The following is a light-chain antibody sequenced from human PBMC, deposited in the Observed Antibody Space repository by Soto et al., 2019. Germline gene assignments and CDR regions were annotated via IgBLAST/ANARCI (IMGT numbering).Light chain of an antibody. Sequence: DIQLTQSPSFLSASVGGRVTIACRASQDIKSYLAWYQQKPGKAPKLLIYPASTLQSGVPSRFSGSGSGTEFTLTISSLQPEDFATYHCQQVNDYPITFGQGTRLEIK. V-gene: IGKV1-9*01. J-gene: IGKJ5*01. CDR1: QDIKSY. CDR2: PAS. CDR3: QQVNDYPIT.